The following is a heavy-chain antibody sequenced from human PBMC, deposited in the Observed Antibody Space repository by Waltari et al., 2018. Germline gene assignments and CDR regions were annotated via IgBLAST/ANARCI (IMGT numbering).Heavy chain of an antibody. CDR3: ARLYYYDSSDAFDI. D-gene: IGHD3-22*01. J-gene: IGHJ3*02. CDR1: GYTFTGYY. V-gene: IGHV1-2*02. Sequence: QVQLVQSGAEVKKPGASVKVSCKASGYTFTGYYMHWVRQAPGQGLGWMVWINPNSGGTNYAQKFQGRVTMTRDTSISTAYMELSRLRSDDTAVYYCARLYYYDSSDAFDIWGQGTMVTVSS. CDR2: INPNSGGT.